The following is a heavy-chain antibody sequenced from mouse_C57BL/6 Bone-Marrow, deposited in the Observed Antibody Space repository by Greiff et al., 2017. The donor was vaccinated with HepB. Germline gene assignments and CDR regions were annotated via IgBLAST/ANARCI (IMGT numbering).Heavy chain of an antibody. D-gene: IGHD2-5*01. CDR1: GFTFSSYA. J-gene: IGHJ1*03. CDR3: TRDPTIVAYWYFEV. CDR2: ISSGGDYI. Sequence: EVKLMESGEGLVKPGGSLKLSCAASGFTFSSYAMSWVRQTPEKRLEWVAYISSGGDYIYYADTVKGRFTISRDNARNTLYLQMSSLKSEDTAMYYCTRDPTIVAYWYFEVWGTGTTVTVAS. V-gene: IGHV5-9-1*02.